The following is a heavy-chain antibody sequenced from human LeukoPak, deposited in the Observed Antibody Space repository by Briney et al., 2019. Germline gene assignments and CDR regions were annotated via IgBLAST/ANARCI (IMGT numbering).Heavy chain of an antibody. CDR3: ARLSVGGWYGWSYFDY. J-gene: IGHJ4*02. CDR2: IHNSGST. D-gene: IGHD6-19*01. Sequence: SETLSLTCTVSGGSISSSDYYWGWIRQPPGKGLEWIGTIHNSGSTYYNPSPKSRVTISVDTSKNQFSLKLSSVTAADTAVYYCARLSVGGWYGWSYFDYWGQGTLVTVSS. V-gene: IGHV4-39*07. CDR1: GGSISSSDYY.